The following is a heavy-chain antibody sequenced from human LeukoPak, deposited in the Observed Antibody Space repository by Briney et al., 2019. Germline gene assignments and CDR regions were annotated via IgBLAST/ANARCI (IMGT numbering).Heavy chain of an antibody. V-gene: IGHV1-3*01. CDR2: ISAGSGNT. CDR3: ARDLGYTLSY. D-gene: IGHD2-2*02. J-gene: IGHJ4*02. Sequence: ASVKVSCKASGFTFTDYAIHWVRQAPGQRVEWMGWISAGSGNTKYSRSLQGRVTITRDTSASTAYMELRSLRSEDTAVYYCARDLGYTLSYWGQGTPVTVSS. CDR1: GFTFTDYA.